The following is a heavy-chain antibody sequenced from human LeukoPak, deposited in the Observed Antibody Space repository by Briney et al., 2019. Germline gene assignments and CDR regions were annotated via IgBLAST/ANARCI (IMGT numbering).Heavy chain of an antibody. CDR1: GFIFSSYG. J-gene: IGHJ3*02. D-gene: IGHD5-12*01. V-gene: IGHV3-30*03. CDR3: ARVLVDIVATDAFDI. Sequence: GRSLRLSCAASGFIFSSYGMHWVRQAPGKGLEWVAVISYDGSNKYYADSVKGRFTISRDNSKNTLYLQMNSLRAEDTAVYYCARVLVDIVATDAFDIWGQGTMVTVSS. CDR2: ISYDGSNK.